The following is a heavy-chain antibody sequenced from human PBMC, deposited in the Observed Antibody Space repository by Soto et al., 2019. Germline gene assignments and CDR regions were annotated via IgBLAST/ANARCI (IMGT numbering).Heavy chain of an antibody. V-gene: IGHV1-18*01. J-gene: IGHJ4*02. CDR1: GYTFASYA. CDR3: ARDPPPPDY. CDR2: ISAYNGNT. Sequence: QVQLVQSGAEVKKPGASVKVSCKASGYTFASYATSWMRQAPGHGLKRMGWISAYNGNTNYAQKLQARVTMTTDTSTSAAYMELRSLRSDDTAVYYCARDPPPPDYWGQGTLVTVSS.